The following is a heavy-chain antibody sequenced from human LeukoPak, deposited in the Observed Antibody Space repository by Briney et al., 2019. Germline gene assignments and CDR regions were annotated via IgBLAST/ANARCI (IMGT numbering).Heavy chain of an antibody. Sequence: KSGGSLRLSCAASGFTFSSYEMNWVRQAPGKGLEWVSSISSSSTYIYYADSVKGRFTISRDNAKNSLYLQMNSLRAEDTAVYYCARGEDCSGGSCYSLHLDYWGQGTLVTVSS. V-gene: IGHV3-21*01. D-gene: IGHD2-15*01. CDR2: ISSSSTYI. CDR3: ARGEDCSGGSCYSLHLDY. J-gene: IGHJ4*02. CDR1: GFTFSSYE.